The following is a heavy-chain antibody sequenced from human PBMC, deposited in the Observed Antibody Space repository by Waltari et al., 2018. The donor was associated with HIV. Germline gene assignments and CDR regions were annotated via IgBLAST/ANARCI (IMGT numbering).Heavy chain of an antibody. Sequence: VELVGSGGGLVHPGVSLRLSCAASRLHFSNYWICWFRQVRGKGVVWVSRVNGDASSTDYADSVRGRFTISRDNAKNTVFLQMDSLRAEDTAVYYCTRAVFWSTFFSDNFFDYWGQGTPLTVSS. D-gene: IGHD3-3*01. J-gene: IGHJ4*02. CDR3: TRAVFWSTFFSDNFFDY. V-gene: IGHV3-74*01. CDR2: VNGDASST. CDR1: RLHFSNYW.